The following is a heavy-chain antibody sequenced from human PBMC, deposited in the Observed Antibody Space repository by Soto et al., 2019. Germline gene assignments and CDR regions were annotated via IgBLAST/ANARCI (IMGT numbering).Heavy chain of an antibody. CDR2: IYYSGST. Sequence: PSETLSLTCTVSGGSISSYYWSWIRQPPGKGLEWIGYIYYSGSTNYNPSLKSRVTISVDTSKNQFSLKLSSVTAADTAVYYCAGFSYYDFWSGYYTEHYFDYWGQGTLVTVSS. CDR3: AGFSYYDFWSGYYTEHYFDY. J-gene: IGHJ4*02. V-gene: IGHV4-59*01. CDR1: GGSISSYY. D-gene: IGHD3-3*01.